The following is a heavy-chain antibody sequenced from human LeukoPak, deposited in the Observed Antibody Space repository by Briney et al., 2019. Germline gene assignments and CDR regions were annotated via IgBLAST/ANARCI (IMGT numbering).Heavy chain of an antibody. D-gene: IGHD5-24*01. CDR1: GFTFSSYA. CDR2: ISYDGSNK. V-gene: IGHV3-30-3*01. J-gene: IGHJ6*02. CDR3: ARTVNSVYYYGMDV. Sequence: GRSLRLSCAASGFTFSSYAMHCVRQAPGKGLEWVAVISYDGSNKYYADSVKGRFTISRDNSKTTLYLQMNSLRAEDTAVYYCARTVNSVYYYGMDVWGQGTTVTVSS.